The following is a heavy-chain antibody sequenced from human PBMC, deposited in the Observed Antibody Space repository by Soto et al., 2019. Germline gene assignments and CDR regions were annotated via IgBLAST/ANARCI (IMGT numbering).Heavy chain of an antibody. CDR2: IIPILGIA. CDR1: GGTFSSYT. Sequence: GASVKVSCKASGGTFSSYTISWVRQAPGQGLEWMGRIIPILGIANYAQKFQGRDTSTTTVYMELSSLRSEDTAVYYCARVGNYYGSGNPRPHHLYPMDVWGQGTTVTVSS. V-gene: IGHV1-69*02. J-gene: IGHJ6*02. CDR3: ARVGNYYGSGNPRPHHLYPMDV. D-gene: IGHD3-10*01.